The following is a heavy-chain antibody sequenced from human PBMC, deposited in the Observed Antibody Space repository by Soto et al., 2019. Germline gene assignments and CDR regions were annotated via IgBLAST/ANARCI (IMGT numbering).Heavy chain of an antibody. CDR2: ISAYNGNT. D-gene: IGHD4-17*01. CDR1: GYTFTSYG. CDR3: ASTNYGDYVGWFDP. J-gene: IGHJ5*02. Sequence: QVQLVQSGAEVKKPGASVKVSCKASGYTFTSYGISWVRQAPGQGLEWMGWISAYNGNTNYAQKLQGRVTMTTDTSTSKAYMELRSMRSDETAVYYCASTNYGDYVGWFDPWGQGTLVTVSS. V-gene: IGHV1-18*01.